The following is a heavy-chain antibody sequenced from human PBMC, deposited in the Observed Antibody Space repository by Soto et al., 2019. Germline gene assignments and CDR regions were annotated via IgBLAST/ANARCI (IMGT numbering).Heavy chain of an antibody. CDR2: ISGSGGST. Sequence: GGSLRLSCAASGFTFSSYAMSWVRQAPGKGLEWVSAISGSGGSTYYADSVKGRFTISRDNSKNTLYLQMNSLRAEDTAVYYCAKDRPYYYDSSGYPFDYWGQGTLVTVSS. J-gene: IGHJ4*02. CDR3: AKDRPYYYDSSGYPFDY. D-gene: IGHD3-22*01. CDR1: GFTFSSYA. V-gene: IGHV3-23*01.